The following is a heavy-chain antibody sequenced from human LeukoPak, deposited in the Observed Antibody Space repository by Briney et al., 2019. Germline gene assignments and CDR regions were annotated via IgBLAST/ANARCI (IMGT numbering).Heavy chain of an antibody. V-gene: IGHV3-48*03. CDR3: ARDIVLMVYAIPRDYYYYGMDV. J-gene: IGHJ6*02. Sequence: GGSLRLSCAASGFTFSSYEMNWVRQAPGKGLEWVSYISSSGSTIYYADSVKGRFTISRDNAKNSLYLQMNSLRAEDTAVYYCARDIVLMVYAIPRDYYYYGMDVWGQGTTVTVSS. CDR2: ISSSGSTI. CDR1: GFTFSSYE. D-gene: IGHD2-8*01.